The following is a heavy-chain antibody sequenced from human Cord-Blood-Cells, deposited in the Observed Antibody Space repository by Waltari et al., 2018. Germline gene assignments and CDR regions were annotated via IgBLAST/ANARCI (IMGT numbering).Heavy chain of an antibody. Sequence: QLQLQASGPGLVKPSETLSLTCTVSGGSISSSSYYWGWLRQPPGKGLEWIGSIYYSGSTYYNPSLKCRDTISVDTSKNQFSLKLSSVTAADTAVYYCARSDAGVVIYWYFDLWGRGTLVTVSS. V-gene: IGHV4-39*01. CDR1: GGSISSSSYY. D-gene: IGHD3-3*01. J-gene: IGHJ2*01. CDR3: ARSDAGVVIYWYFDL. CDR2: IYYSGST.